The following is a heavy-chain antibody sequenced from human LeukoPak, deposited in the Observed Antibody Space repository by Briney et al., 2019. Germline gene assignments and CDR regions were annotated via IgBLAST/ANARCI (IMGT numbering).Heavy chain of an antibody. Sequence: ASVKVSCKASGYTFTSYGISWVRQAPGQGLEWMGWISAYNGNTNYAQKLQGRVTMTTDTSTSTAYMELRSLRSDDTAVYYCARDRYSAARHWFDPWGQGTLVTVFS. D-gene: IGHD6-6*01. J-gene: IGHJ5*02. CDR2: ISAYNGNT. CDR3: ARDRYSAARHWFDP. V-gene: IGHV1-18*01. CDR1: GYTFTSYG.